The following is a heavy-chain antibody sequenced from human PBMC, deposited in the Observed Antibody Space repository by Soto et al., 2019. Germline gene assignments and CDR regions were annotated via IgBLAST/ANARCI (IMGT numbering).Heavy chain of an antibody. CDR3: ARGVGSGSYYNQYNWFDP. V-gene: IGHV4-4*02. J-gene: IGHJ5*02. CDR2: IYHSGST. D-gene: IGHD3-10*01. CDR1: GGSISSSNW. Sequence: SPSLTCAVSGGSISSSNWWSWVRQPPGKGLEWIGEIYHSGSTNYNPSLKSRVTISVDKSKNQFSLKLSSVTAADTAMYYCARGVGSGSYYNQYNWFDPWGQGTLVTVSS.